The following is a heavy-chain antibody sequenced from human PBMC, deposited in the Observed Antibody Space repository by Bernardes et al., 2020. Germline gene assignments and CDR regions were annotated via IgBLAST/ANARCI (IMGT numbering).Heavy chain of an antibody. CDR3: ARDQEQWLGTFDY. CDR1: GFTFSSYG. Sequence: GGSLRLSCAASGFTFSSYGMHWVRQAPGKGLEWVAVIWYDGSNKYYADSVKGRFTISRDNSKNTLYLQMNSLRAEDTAVYYCARDQEQWLGTFDYWGQGTLVTVSS. V-gene: IGHV3-33*01. D-gene: IGHD6-19*01. CDR2: IWYDGSNK. J-gene: IGHJ4*02.